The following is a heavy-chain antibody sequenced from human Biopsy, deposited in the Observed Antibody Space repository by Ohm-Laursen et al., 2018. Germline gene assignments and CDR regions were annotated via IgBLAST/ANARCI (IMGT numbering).Heavy chain of an antibody. V-gene: IGHV1-46*01. CDR3: ARNTGWYGDLYYFDY. D-gene: IGHD6-19*01. Sequence: ASVNVSCKASGHSFTSYYMHWVRQAPGQGLEWMGMINPSGSTTSYPQIFQGRVTMTRDTSKSTVYMELSSLRSEDTAVYFCARNTGWYGDLYYFDYWGQGTLVTVSS. CDR2: INPSGSTT. CDR1: GHSFTSYY. J-gene: IGHJ4*02.